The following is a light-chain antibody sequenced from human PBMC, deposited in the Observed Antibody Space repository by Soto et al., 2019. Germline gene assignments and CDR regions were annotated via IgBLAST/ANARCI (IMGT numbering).Light chain of an antibody. CDR2: DTS. CDR3: LLSCSGARPV. V-gene: IGLV7-46*01. Sequence: QTVVTQEPSLTVSPGGTVTLTCGSSTGAVTSGHYPYWFQQKPGQAPRTLIYDTSNKHSWTPARFSGSLLGGKAALTLSGEQPEDEAEYYCLLSCSGARPVFGGGTKLTVL. J-gene: IGLJ2*01. CDR1: TGAVTSGHY.